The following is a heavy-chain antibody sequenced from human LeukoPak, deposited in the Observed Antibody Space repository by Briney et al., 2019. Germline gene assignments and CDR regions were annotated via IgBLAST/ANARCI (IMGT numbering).Heavy chain of an antibody. Sequence: SETLSLTCTVSGGSISSYYWSWIRQPPGKGLEWIGYIYYSGSTNYNPSLKSRVTISADTSKNQFSLKLSSVTAADTAVYYCARDPGSSWYRFDYWGQGTLVTVSS. CDR1: GGSISSYY. CDR2: IYYSGST. V-gene: IGHV4-59*01. J-gene: IGHJ4*02. D-gene: IGHD6-13*01. CDR3: ARDPGSSWYRFDY.